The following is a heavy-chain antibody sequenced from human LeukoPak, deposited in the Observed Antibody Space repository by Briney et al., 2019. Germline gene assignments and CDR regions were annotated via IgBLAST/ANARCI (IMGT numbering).Heavy chain of an antibody. V-gene: IGHV4-4*07. D-gene: IGHD3-10*01. Sequence: ASETLSLTCTGSGDSINSHYWSWIRQPAGKGLEWIGRIYTSGKTNYNPSVKSRVIMSMDTSRNQFSLTLTSLTAADTAVYYCASVHTYGSDAFDMWGQGTMVTVSS. CDR3: ASVHTYGSDAFDM. CDR1: GDSINSHY. CDR2: IYTSGKT. J-gene: IGHJ3*02.